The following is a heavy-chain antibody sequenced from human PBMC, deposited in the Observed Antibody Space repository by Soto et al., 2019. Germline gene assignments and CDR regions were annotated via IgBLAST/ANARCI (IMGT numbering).Heavy chain of an antibody. CDR1: GGTFSSYT. CDR2: IIPILGIA. V-gene: IGHV1-69*02. CDR3: ARVSQRLVYRWFDS. D-gene: IGHD6-13*01. Sequence: QVQLVQSGAEVKKPGSSVKVSCKASGGTFSSYTISWVRQAPGQGLEWMGRIIPILGIANYAQKFQGRVTITADKSTSTANMELSSLRAEGRAVYYCARVSQRLVYRWFDSWGQGTLVTVSS. J-gene: IGHJ5*01.